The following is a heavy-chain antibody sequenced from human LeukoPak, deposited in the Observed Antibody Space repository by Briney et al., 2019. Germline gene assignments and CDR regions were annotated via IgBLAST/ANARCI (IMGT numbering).Heavy chain of an antibody. J-gene: IGHJ4*02. D-gene: IGHD3-22*01. CDR1: GFTLSSQN. CDR3: ARDLPFYDNSVYDTA. Sequence: GTSLRLSCAASGFTLSSQNMHWVRHAPGRGLEWVAVMSADGTTKYYADSVKGRFPISRDNSRNTLYLQINSLRAEDTAVYSCARDLPFYDNSVYDTAWGQGTLVTVSS. V-gene: IGHV3-30-3*01. CDR2: MSADGTTK.